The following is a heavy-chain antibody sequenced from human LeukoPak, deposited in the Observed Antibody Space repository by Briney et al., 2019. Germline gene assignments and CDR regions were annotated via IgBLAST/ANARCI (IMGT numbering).Heavy chain of an antibody. CDR2: IHYSGST. Sequence: SDTLSLTCTVSGRSISSSSYYWAWIRRPPGKGLEWIARIHYSGSTYYKPSLKCRVTISVDTSKNQFSLKLSYVTAAGTAIYYCARHIGGILTGYYNWGQGTLVTVSS. CDR1: GRSISSSSYY. CDR3: ARHIGGILTGYYN. D-gene: IGHD3-9*01. V-gene: IGHV4-39*01. J-gene: IGHJ4*02.